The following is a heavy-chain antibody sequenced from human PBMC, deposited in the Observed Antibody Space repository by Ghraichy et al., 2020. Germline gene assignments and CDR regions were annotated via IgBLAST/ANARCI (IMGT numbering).Heavy chain of an antibody. CDR3: AGGAGFLVDY. V-gene: IGHV3-7*01. J-gene: IGHJ4*02. CDR2: INQDVTET. CDR1: GFSFSNSW. D-gene: IGHD1-26*01. Sequence: GVLNISCAASGFSFSNSWMTWFRQAPGKGLEWVANINQDVTETYYVNSVRGRFTISRDNAKDSLYLQMNALRAEDTAVYYCAGGAGFLVDYWGQGTLVTVSS.